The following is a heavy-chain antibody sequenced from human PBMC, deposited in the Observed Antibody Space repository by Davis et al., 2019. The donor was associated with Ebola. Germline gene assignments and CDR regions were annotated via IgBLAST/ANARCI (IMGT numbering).Heavy chain of an antibody. V-gene: IGHV3-30*18. CDR1: GFTFSSYG. J-gene: IGHJ4*02. D-gene: IGHD3-10*01. CDR3: AKGTISLLYFGEPPGDFDY. CDR2: ISYDGSNK. Sequence: GGSLRLSCAASGFTFSSYGMHWVRQAPGKGLEWVAVISYDGSNKYYADSVKGRFTISRDNSKNTMYLQMNSLRAEDTAVYYCAKGTISLLYFGEPPGDFDYWGQGTLVTVSS.